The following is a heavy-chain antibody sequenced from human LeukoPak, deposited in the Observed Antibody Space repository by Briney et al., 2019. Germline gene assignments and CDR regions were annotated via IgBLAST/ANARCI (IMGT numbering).Heavy chain of an antibody. V-gene: IGHV4-30-2*01. CDR3: ASQGGDSILGV. Sequence: PSETLSLTCAVSGGSISSGGYSWSWIRQPPGKGLEWIGYIYHSGSTYYNPSLKSRVTISVDRSKNQFSLKLSSVTAADTAVYYCASQGGDSILGVRGQGTTVTVSS. CDR1: GGSISSGGYS. CDR2: IYHSGST. D-gene: IGHD2-21*01. J-gene: IGHJ6*02.